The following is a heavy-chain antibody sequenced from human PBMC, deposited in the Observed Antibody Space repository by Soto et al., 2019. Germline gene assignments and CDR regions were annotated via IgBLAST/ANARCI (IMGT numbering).Heavy chain of an antibody. J-gene: IGHJ4*02. D-gene: IGHD7-27*01. V-gene: IGHV4-34*01. CDR3: ARGWGRIFDY. CDR2: INHSGST. Sequence: QVQLQQWGAGLLKPSETLSLTCAVYGGSFSGYYWNWIRQAPGKGLEWIGEINHSGSTNYNPSLKSRVTISVDTSKNPFSLKLSSVTAAAPAVYYCARGWGRIFDYWGQGTLVTVSS. CDR1: GGSFSGYY.